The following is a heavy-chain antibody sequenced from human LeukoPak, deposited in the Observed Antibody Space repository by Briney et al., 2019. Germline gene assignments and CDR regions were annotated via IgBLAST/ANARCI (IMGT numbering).Heavy chain of an antibody. Sequence: PGGSLRLSCAASGFTFSSYGMHWVRQAPGKGLEWVAFIRYDGSNKYYADPVKGRFTISRDNSKNTLYLQMNSLRAEDTAVYYCAKARGGSGSSFDAFDIWGQGTMVTVSS. V-gene: IGHV3-30*02. CDR1: GFTFSSYG. CDR2: IRYDGSNK. D-gene: IGHD3-10*01. J-gene: IGHJ3*02. CDR3: AKARGGSGSSFDAFDI.